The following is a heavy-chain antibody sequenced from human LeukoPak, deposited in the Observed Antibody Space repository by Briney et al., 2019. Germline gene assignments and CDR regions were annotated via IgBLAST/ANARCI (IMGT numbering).Heavy chain of an antibody. CDR3: ARDIADYDYAWGSVDY. Sequence: PGRSLRLSCAASGFTFSSYAMHWVHQAPGKGLEWVAVISYDGSNKYYADSVKGRFTISRDNSKNTLYLQMNSLRAEDTAVYYCARDIADYDYAWGSVDYWGQGTLVTVSS. CDR2: ISYDGSNK. D-gene: IGHD3-16*01. CDR1: GFTFSSYA. V-gene: IGHV3-30-3*01. J-gene: IGHJ4*02.